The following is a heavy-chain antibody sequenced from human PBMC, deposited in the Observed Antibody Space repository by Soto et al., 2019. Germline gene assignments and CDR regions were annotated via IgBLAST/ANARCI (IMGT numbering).Heavy chain of an antibody. Sequence: EVQLVESGGGLVQPGGSLRLSCAASGFTFSSYDMHWVRQVAGKGLEWVSAIGVAGDTYYPDSVKGRFTISRENAKNSLYLQMNSLGAEDTAVYYCASGGWGSSWYEGGSRIDYWGQGTLVTVSS. J-gene: IGHJ4*02. V-gene: IGHV3-13*01. CDR1: GFTFSSYD. CDR2: IGVAGDT. D-gene: IGHD6-13*01. CDR3: ASGGWGSSWYEGGSRIDY.